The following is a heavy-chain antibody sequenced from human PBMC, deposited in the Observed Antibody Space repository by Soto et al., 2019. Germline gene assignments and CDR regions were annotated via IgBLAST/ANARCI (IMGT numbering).Heavy chain of an antibody. Sequence: EVQLLESGGGLVQPGGSLRLSCAASGLSFSIYAMSLVRQAPGKGLEWVSAISGSGGSTYYANSVKGRFTISRDNSKNTLYLPLNSLRAEDTAVYYCANHYGDYVGFDYWGQGTLVTVSS. CDR3: ANHYGDYVGFDY. CDR1: GLSFSIYA. CDR2: ISGSGGST. J-gene: IGHJ4*02. V-gene: IGHV3-23*01. D-gene: IGHD4-17*01.